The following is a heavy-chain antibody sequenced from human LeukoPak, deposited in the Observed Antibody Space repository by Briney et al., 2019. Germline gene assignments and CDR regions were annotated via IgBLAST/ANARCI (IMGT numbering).Heavy chain of an antibody. CDR1: GFTFDDYA. CDR3: AKDLDLYPRYDSSGCFDY. CDR2: ISWNSGSI. J-gene: IGHJ4*02. V-gene: IGHV3-9*01. Sequence: GGSLRLSCAASGFTFDDYAMHWVRQAPGKGLEWVSGISWNSGSIGYADSVKGRFTISRDNAKNSLYLQMNSLRAEDTALYYCAKDLDLYPRYDSSGCFDYWGQGTLVTVSS. D-gene: IGHD3-22*01.